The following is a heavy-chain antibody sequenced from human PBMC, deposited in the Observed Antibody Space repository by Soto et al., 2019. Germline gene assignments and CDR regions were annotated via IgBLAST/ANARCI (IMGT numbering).Heavy chain of an antibody. CDR1: GFTFSSYS. D-gene: IGHD6-13*01. CDR3: ARGIAAAGPKLDY. J-gene: IGHJ4*02. Sequence: EVQLVESGGGLVQPGGSLRLSCAASGFTFSSYSMNWVRQAPGKGLEWVSYISSATTTIYYADSVKGRSTISRDNAKNSLYLQMNSLRADDSAVYYCARGIAAAGPKLDYWGQGTLVTVSS. V-gene: IGHV3-48*01. CDR2: ISSATTTI.